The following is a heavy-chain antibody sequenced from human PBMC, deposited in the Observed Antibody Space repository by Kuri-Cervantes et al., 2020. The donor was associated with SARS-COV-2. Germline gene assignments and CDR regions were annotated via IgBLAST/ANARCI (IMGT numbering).Heavy chain of an antibody. J-gene: IGHJ4*02. CDR2: ISAYNGNT. V-gene: IGHV1-18*01. CDR3: ARGHENYYDSSGYYLDY. CDR1: GYTFTSYG. D-gene: IGHD3-22*01. Sequence: ASVKVSCKASGYTFTSYGISWVRQAPGQGLEWMGWISAYNGNTNYAQKLQGRVTMTTDTSTSTAYMELRSLISDDTAVYYCARGHENYYDSSGYYLDYWGQGTLVTVSS.